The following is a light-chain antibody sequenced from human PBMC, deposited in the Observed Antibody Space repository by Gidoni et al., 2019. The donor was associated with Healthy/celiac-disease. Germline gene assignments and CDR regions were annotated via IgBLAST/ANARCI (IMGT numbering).Light chain of an antibody. Sequence: QSVLTQPPSASGTPGQRVTISCSGSSSNIGSNTVNLYQQLPGTAPKLLIYSNHQRPSGVPDRFSGSKSGTSASLAISGLQSEDEADYYCAAWDDSLNGPNYVFGTGTKVTVL. CDR2: SNH. CDR3: AAWDDSLNGPNYV. CDR1: SSNIGSNT. J-gene: IGLJ1*01. V-gene: IGLV1-44*01.